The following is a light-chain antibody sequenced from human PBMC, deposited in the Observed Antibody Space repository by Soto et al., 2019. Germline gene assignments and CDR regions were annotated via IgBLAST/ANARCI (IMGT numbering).Light chain of an antibody. CDR1: QDIRNK. Sequence: AIQMTQFPSSLSASVRDRVVISCRTSQDIRNKSGWYQQKPGQAPKLLIFGASTLHSGVPSRFSGSGSGTRFTLTITSLQPEDVATYYCLHEYNYPWTFGQGTNVDIK. V-gene: IGKV1-6*01. CDR2: GAS. CDR3: LHEYNYPWT. J-gene: IGKJ1*01.